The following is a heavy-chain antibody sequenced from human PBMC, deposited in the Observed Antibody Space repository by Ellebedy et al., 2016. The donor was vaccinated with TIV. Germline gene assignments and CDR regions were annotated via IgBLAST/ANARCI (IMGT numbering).Heavy chain of an antibody. D-gene: IGHD6-6*01. CDR3: AIIAARLDAFDI. CDR1: GYTFTSYY. CDR2: INPSGGST. V-gene: IGHV1-46*01. J-gene: IGHJ3*02. Sequence: ASVKVSCKASGYTFTSYYMHWVRQAPGQGLEWMGIINPSGGSTSYAQKFQGRVTMTRDTSVSTAYMELSSLRSEDTAVYYCAIIAARLDAFDIWGQGTMVTVSS.